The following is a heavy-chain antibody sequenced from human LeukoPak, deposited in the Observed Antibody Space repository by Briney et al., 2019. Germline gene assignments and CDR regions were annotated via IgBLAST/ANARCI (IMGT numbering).Heavy chain of an antibody. CDR1: GGTFSSYA. CDR2: IIPIFGTA. Sequence: ASVKVSCKASGGTFSSYAISWVRQAPGQGLEWMGGIIPIFGTANYAQKFQGRVTITVDKSTSTAYMELSSLRSEDTAVYYCARGNKEWPDMDVWGKGTTVTVSS. J-gene: IGHJ6*03. V-gene: IGHV1-69*06. CDR3: ARGNKEWPDMDV. D-gene: IGHD3-3*01.